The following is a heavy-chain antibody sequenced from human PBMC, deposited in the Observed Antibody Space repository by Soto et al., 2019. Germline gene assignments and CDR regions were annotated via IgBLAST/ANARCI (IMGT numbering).Heavy chain of an antibody. CDR2: ISYDGSNK. D-gene: IGHD5-18*01. CDR1: GFTFSSYG. Sequence: QVQLVESGGGVVQPGSSLRLSCAASGFTFSSYGMHWVRQAPGKGLEWVAVISYDGSNKYYADSVKGRFTISRDNSKNTLYLQMNSLRAEDTAVYYCAKATAMVRYYYYGMDVWGQGTTVTVSS. V-gene: IGHV3-30*18. J-gene: IGHJ6*02. CDR3: AKATAMVRYYYYGMDV.